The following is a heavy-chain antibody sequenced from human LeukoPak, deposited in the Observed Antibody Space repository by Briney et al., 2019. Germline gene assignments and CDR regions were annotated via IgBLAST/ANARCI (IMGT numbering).Heavy chain of an antibody. J-gene: IGHJ6*03. CDR3: AREDSSGWKYYYYYYMDV. Sequence: GGSLRLSCAASGFTFSSNWMSWVRQASGKGLEWVANIKLDGSEKYYVDSVKGRFTISRENAKNSLYLQMNSLRAEDTAVYYCAREDSSGWKYYYYYYMDVWGKGTTVTVSS. D-gene: IGHD6-19*01. CDR2: IKLDGSEK. CDR1: GFTFSSNW. V-gene: IGHV3-7*01.